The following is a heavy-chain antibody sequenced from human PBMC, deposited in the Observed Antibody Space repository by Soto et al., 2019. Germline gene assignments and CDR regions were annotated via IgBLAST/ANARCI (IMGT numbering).Heavy chain of an antibody. V-gene: IGHV4-59*01. J-gene: IGHJ4*02. D-gene: IGHD6-13*01. CDR2: IYYTGTT. CDR1: GESLNNSY. Sequence: PSDTLSLTCAVSGESLNNSYWSLIRQPPGKRLEWIGNIYYTGTTTYNPSLESRVTMSVDTSKNQFSLKLNSVDAADTAVYYCAKYRRTEAEGFTLDYWGRGTLVTVSS. CDR3: AKYRRTEAEGFTLDY.